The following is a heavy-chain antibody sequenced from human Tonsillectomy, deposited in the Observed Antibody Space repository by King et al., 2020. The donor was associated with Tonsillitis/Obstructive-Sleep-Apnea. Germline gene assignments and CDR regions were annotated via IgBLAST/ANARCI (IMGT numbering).Heavy chain of an antibody. CDR1: GFTFSSYG. Sequence: VQLVESGGGVVQPGRSLRLSCAASGFTFSSYGMHWVRQAPGKGLEWVAVISYDGSNKYYADSVKGRFTISRDNSKNTLDLQMNSLRAEDTAVYYCAREGIYDSSGYADAFDIWGQGTLVTVSS. V-gene: IGHV3-30*19. CDR3: AREGIYDSSGYADAFDI. J-gene: IGHJ3*02. D-gene: IGHD3-22*01. CDR2: ISYDGSNK.